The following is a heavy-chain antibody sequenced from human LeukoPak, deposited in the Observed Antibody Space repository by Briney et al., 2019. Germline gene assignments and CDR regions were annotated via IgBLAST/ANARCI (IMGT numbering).Heavy chain of an antibody. CDR3: ARKGRRWLKWGNNWFDP. V-gene: IGHV7-4-1*02. J-gene: IGHJ5*02. D-gene: IGHD5-24*01. CDR2: INTNTGNP. Sequence: ASVKVSCKASGYTFTSYAMNWVRQAPGQGLEWMGWINTNTGNPTYAQGFTGRFVFSLDTSVSTAYLQISSLKAEDTAVYYCARKGRRWLKWGNNWFDPWGQGTLVTVPS. CDR1: GYTFTSYA.